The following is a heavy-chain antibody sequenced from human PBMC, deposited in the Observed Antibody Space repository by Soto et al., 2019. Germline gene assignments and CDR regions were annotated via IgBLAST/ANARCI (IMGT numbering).Heavy chain of an antibody. CDR1: GGSISSSSYY. CDR2: IYYSGNT. D-gene: IGHD6-13*01. J-gene: IGHJ2*01. V-gene: IGHV4-39*01. Sequence: QLQLQESGPGLVKPSETLSLTCAVSGGSISSSSYYWGWIRQPPGKGLEWIGSIYYSGNTYYIPSLKSRVTISVDTSKNQCSLKLTSVTAADTAVYYCARHGAAAGTNWYFDLWGRGTLVTVSP. CDR3: ARHGAAAGTNWYFDL.